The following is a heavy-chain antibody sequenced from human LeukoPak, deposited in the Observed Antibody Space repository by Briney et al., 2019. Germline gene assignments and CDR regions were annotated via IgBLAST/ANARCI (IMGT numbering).Heavy chain of an antibody. CDR1: GGSFSGYY. Sequence: SETLSLTCAVCGGSFSGYYWSWIRQPPGKGLEWIGEINHSGSTNYNPSLKSRVTISVDTSKNQFSLKLSSVTAADTAVYYCARIKRWSGSYSYWGQGTLVTVSS. CDR3: ARIKRWSGSYSY. J-gene: IGHJ4*02. D-gene: IGHD1-26*01. CDR2: INHSGST. V-gene: IGHV4-34*01.